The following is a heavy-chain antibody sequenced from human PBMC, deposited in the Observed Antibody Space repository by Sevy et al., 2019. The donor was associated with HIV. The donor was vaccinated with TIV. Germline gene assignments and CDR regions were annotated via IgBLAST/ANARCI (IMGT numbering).Heavy chain of an antibody. CDR2: IRGISNYI. J-gene: IGHJ3*02. V-gene: IGHV3-21*01. D-gene: IGHD6-6*01. Sequence: GGSLRLSCAASGFTFSTYNMNWVRPAPGKGLEWVSFIRGISNYIDYADSVKGRFTISRDNAKNSLYLQMNSLRAEDTAIYCCARGVQTYDAFDIWGQGTMVTVSS. CDR3: ARGVQTYDAFDI. CDR1: GFTFSTYN.